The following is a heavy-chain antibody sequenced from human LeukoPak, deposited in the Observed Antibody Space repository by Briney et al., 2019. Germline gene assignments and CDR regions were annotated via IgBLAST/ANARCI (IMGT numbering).Heavy chain of an antibody. J-gene: IGHJ5*02. D-gene: IGHD4-17*01. Sequence: PGGSLRLSCAASGFTFSSYGMHWVRQAPGKGLEWVAVISYDGSNKYYADSVKGRFTISRDNSKNTLYPQMNSLRAEDTAVYYCARRAMTTVTRSHNWFDPWGQGTLVTVSS. CDR3: ARRAMTTVTRSHNWFDP. CDR2: ISYDGSNK. V-gene: IGHV3-30*03. CDR1: GFTFSSYG.